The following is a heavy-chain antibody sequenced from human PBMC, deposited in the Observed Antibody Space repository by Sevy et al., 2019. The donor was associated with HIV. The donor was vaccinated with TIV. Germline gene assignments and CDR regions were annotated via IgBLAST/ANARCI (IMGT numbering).Heavy chain of an antibody. D-gene: IGHD6-13*01. J-gene: IGHJ4*02. CDR2: ISAYNGNT. V-gene: IGHV1-18*01. Sequence: ASVKVSCKASGYTFTSYGISWVRQAPGQGLEWMGWISAYNGNTNYAQKLQGRVTMTTDTSTSTAYMELRSLRSDDTAVYYCARIEFTGIYIAAGDYWGQRTLVTVSS. CDR1: GYTFTSYG. CDR3: ARIEFTGIYIAAGDY.